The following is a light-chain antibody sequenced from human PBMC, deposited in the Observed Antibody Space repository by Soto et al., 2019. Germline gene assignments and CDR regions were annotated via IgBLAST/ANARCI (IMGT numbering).Light chain of an antibody. CDR3: SSYTSSSTYV. V-gene: IGLV2-18*02. J-gene: IGLJ1*01. CDR2: EVS. Sequence: QSVLTQPPSVSGSPGQSVTISCTRASSDVGSYNRVSWYQQFPATAPKLLIYEVSNRPSGIPDRFSGSKSGNTASLTISGLQAEDEADYYCSSYTSSSTYVFGTGTKVTVL. CDR1: SSDVGSYNR.